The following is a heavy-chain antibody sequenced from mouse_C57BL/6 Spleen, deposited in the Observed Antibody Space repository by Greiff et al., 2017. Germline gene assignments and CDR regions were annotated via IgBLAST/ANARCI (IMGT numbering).Heavy chain of an antibody. J-gene: IGHJ1*03. CDR2: IDPSDSYT. D-gene: IGHD1-1*01. CDR1: GYTFTSYW. CDR3: ARRGYYGSSYGYFDV. V-gene: IGHV1-59*01. Sequence: VPLQQPGAELVRPGTSVKLSCKASGYTFTSYWMPWVKQRPGPGLEWIGVIDPSDSYTNYNQKFKGKATLTVDTSSSTAYRQLSSLTSEDSAVYYCARRGYYGSSYGYFDVGGTGTTVTVSS.